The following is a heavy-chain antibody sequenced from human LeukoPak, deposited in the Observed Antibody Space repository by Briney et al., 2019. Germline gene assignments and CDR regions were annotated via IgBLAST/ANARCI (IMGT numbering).Heavy chain of an antibody. CDR2: IRFDGSHK. CDR1: GFTFNNYG. V-gene: IGHV3-30*02. D-gene: IGHD3-10*01. CDR3: AKDQGSGSENYSWGYFDS. Sequence: GGSLRLSCEASGFTFNNYGMFWVRQAPGKGLDWVSYIRFDGSHKWYADSVKGRFTISRDNSKNTVYLQMDSLRAEDTAVYYCAKDQGSGSENYSWGYFDSWGQGTLVAVSS. J-gene: IGHJ4*02.